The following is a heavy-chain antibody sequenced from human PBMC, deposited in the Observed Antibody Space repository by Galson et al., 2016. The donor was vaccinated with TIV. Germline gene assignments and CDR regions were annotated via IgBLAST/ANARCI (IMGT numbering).Heavy chain of an antibody. CDR3: GRGRRGRLQDTFDI. J-gene: IGHJ3*02. Sequence: SLRLSCAASGFPFSSYAMHWVRQAPGKGLQWVAVISFDGSNKYYADSVKGRFTISRDSSKYTLYLQVNSLRIEDTAVYHCGRGRRGRLQDTFDIWGQGTVVTVSS. V-gene: IGHV3-30*01. CDR2: ISFDGSNK. CDR1: GFPFSSYA. D-gene: IGHD3-10*01.